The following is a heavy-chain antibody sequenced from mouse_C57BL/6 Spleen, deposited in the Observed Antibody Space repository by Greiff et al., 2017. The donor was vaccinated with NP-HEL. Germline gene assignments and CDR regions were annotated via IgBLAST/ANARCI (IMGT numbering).Heavy chain of an antibody. CDR3: ARCYYDYAYAMDY. D-gene: IGHD2-4*01. J-gene: IGHJ4*01. CDR1: GYTFTSYW. Sequence: VQLQQPGAELVRPGSSVKLSCKASGYTFTSYWMHWVKQRPIQGLEWIGNIDPSDSETHYNQKFKDKATLTVDKSSSTAYMQLSSLTSEDSAVYYCARCYYDYAYAMDYWGQGTSVTVSS. CDR2: IDPSDSET. V-gene: IGHV1-52*01.